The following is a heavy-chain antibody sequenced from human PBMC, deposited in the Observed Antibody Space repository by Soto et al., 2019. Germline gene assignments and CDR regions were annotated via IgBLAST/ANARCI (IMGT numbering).Heavy chain of an antibody. Sequence: EASVKVSCKASGGTFSSYAISWVRQAPGQGLEWMGGIIPIFGTANYAQKFQGRVTITADESTNTAYMELSSLRSEDTAVYYCAREGLVLVPTTVNSDYYYYAMDVWGQGTTVTVSS. CDR3: AREGLVLVPTTVNSDYYYYAMDV. CDR1: GGTFSSYA. CDR2: IIPIFGTA. J-gene: IGHJ6*02. V-gene: IGHV1-69*13. D-gene: IGHD2-2*01.